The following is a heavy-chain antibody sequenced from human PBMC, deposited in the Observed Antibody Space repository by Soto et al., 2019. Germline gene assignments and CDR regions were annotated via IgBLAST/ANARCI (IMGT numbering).Heavy chain of an antibody. Sequence: QVQLQQWGAGLLKPSETLSLTCAVYGGSFSGYYWTWVRQPPGKGLEWIGEINHRGSTNYNPSLKSRVTISIDTSKMQFFLKLSSVTAADTAVYYCARGGDPWGQGTLATVSS. CDR3: ARGGDP. CDR1: GGSFSGYY. CDR2: INHRGST. J-gene: IGHJ5*02. V-gene: IGHV4-34*01.